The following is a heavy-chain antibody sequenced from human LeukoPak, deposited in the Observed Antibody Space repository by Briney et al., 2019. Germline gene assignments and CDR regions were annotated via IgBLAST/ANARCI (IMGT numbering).Heavy chain of an antibody. D-gene: IGHD4-11*01. Sequence: GGSLRLSCAASGFTFSNAWMSWVRQAPGNGLEWIGRIKSKTDGGTTEHAAPVKGKFTISRDDSKNTLYLQVNSLKTEDTAVYYCTTATGDDYSSYGGPDYWGQGTLVTVSS. CDR2: IKSKTDGGTT. V-gene: IGHV3-15*01. CDR3: TTATGDDYSSYGGPDY. CDR1: GFTFSNAW. J-gene: IGHJ4*02.